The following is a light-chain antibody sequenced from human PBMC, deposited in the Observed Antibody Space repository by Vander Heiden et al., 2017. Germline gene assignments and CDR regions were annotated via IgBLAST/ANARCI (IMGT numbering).Light chain of an antibody. CDR3: QQFDNLLSIT. Sequence: DSQITQSPSSLSASVGDRVTITCQASQDISNCLNWYQQKPGKAPKLLIYDASNLETGVPSRFSGSGSGTDFTFTISSLQPEDIGTYYCQQFDNLLSITFGPGTRLEIK. CDR2: DAS. J-gene: IGKJ5*01. CDR1: QDISNC. V-gene: IGKV1-33*01.